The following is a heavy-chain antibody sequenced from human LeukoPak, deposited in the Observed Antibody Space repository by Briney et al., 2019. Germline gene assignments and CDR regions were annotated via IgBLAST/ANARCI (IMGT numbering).Heavy chain of an antibody. J-gene: IGHJ4*02. D-gene: IGHD6-19*01. V-gene: IGHV3-7*01. CDR3: ARVGGSGWFDY. CDR2: IKQDGSEK. Sequence: GGSLRLSCAASGFTFSSYWMTWVRQAPGKGLEWVAHIKQDGSEKYYVDSVKGRFTISRDYAKDSLYLQMDSLRAEDTAVYYWARVGGSGWFDYWGQGTLVTVSS. CDR1: GFTFSSYW.